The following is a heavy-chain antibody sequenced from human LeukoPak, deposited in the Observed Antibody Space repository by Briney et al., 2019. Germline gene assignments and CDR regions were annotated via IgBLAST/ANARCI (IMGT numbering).Heavy chain of an antibody. CDR1: GLTFSNYW. CDR2: VNSDGCSI. V-gene: IGHV3-74*01. CDR3: ASVKYYDFWNYYG. D-gene: IGHD3-3*01. Sequence: GGSLRLSCAVSGLTFSNYWMHWVRQALRKGLAWVSHVNSDGCSISYEDSAKGRFHISRNNVKNTLYLQMNSLSADDTAVYYCASVKYYDFWNYYGWGQGTLVTVSS. J-gene: IGHJ4*02.